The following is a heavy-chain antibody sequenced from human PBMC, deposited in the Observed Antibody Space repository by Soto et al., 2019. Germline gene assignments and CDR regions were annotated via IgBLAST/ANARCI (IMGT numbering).Heavy chain of an antibody. V-gene: IGHV3-43D*04. CDR1: GFTFDDYA. CDR2: ISWDGGST. J-gene: IGHJ6*02. CDR3: AKAHMVRGVTYYYYGMDV. Sequence: GALRLPCAASGFTFDDYAMHWVRQAPGKGLEWVSLISWDGGSTYYADSVKGRFTISRDNSKDYLYLQMNSLRAEDTAVYYCAKAHMVRGVTYYYYGMDVWGQGTTVTVSS. D-gene: IGHD3-10*01.